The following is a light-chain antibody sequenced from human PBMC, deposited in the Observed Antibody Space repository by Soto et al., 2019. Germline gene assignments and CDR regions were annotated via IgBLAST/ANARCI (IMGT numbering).Light chain of an antibody. J-gene: IGKJ1*01. CDR3: QQANNFPRT. Sequence: DIHLTQSPSSLSASVGDRVTITCRASQSISIYLNWYQRKPGRAPKVLIYGASNLQSGVPPRFSGSGSGTDFTLTINNLQPEDFATYFCQQANNFPRTFGQGTKVDIK. CDR1: QSISIY. V-gene: IGKV1-12*01. CDR2: GAS.